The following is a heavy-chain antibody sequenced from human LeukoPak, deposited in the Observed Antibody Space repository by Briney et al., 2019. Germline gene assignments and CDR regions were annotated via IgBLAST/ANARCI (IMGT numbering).Heavy chain of an antibody. CDR3: ARETVAARLSNWFDP. D-gene: IGHD6-6*01. V-gene: IGHV1-46*01. CDR2: INPSGGST. J-gene: IGHJ5*02. Sequence: GASVKVSCKASGYTFTSYYMHWGRQAPGQGLEWMGIINPSGGSTSYAQKFQGRVTMIRDMSTSTVYMELSSLRSEDTAVYYCARETVAARLSNWFDPWGQGTLVTVSS. CDR1: GYTFTSYY.